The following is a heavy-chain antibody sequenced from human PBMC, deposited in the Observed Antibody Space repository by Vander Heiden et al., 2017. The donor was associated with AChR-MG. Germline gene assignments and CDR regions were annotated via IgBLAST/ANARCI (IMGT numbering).Heavy chain of an antibody. Sequence: EVQLLESGGGLVQPGGSLRLSCAAPGFTYSNYAMSWVVQPPGKGLEWVSTISGSGSSTYYTDSVKGRFTISRDNSKNTLYLQMNSLRADDTAVYYCAKDVYYYYMDVWGKGTTVTVSS. J-gene: IGHJ6*03. CDR3: AKDVYYYYMDV. CDR1: GFTYSNYA. V-gene: IGHV3-23*01. CDR2: ISGSGSST.